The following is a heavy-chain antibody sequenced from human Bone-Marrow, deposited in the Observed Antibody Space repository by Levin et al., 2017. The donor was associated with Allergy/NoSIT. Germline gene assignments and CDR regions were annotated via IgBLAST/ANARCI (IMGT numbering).Heavy chain of an antibody. CDR2: IYPGDSDT. D-gene: IGHD2-15*01. CDR3: AKGSDATGYYFDY. Sequence: SGGSLRLSCKTSSDSSAKYWIGWVRQVPGKGLEWMGIIYPGDSDTRYNPSFQAQVTISADKSINTAYLQWSSLRTSDTATYYCAKGSDATGYYFDYWGQGTLVTVSS. J-gene: IGHJ4*02. V-gene: IGHV5-51*01. CDR1: SDSSAKYW.